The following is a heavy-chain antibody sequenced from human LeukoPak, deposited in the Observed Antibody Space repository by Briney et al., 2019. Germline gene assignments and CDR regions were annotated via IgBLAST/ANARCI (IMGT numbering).Heavy chain of an antibody. V-gene: IGHV5-51*01. D-gene: IGHD3-22*01. CDR3: ARLVDHVSGYLGY. Sequence: GESLKISCKSSGYRITAYWIGWVRQMPGKGLEWMGIIYPGDSDTRYSPSFQGQVTISADKSISTAYLQWSSLKASDTAMYYCARLVDHVSGYLGYWGQGTLVTVSS. CDR2: IYPGDSDT. CDR1: GYRITAYW. J-gene: IGHJ4*02.